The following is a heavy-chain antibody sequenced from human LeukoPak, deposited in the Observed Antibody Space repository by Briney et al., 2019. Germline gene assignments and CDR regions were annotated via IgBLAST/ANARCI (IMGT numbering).Heavy chain of an antibody. Sequence: SETLSLTCTVSGGSISSYYWNWIRRPPGKGLEWIGYIYYSGSTNYNPSLKSRVTISVDTSKNQFSLNLSSVTAADTAVYYCAAFRDGYNWHLDYWGQGTLVTVSS. D-gene: IGHD5-24*01. CDR1: GGSISSYY. CDR2: IYYSGST. J-gene: IGHJ4*02. CDR3: AAFRDGYNWHLDY. V-gene: IGHV4-59*01.